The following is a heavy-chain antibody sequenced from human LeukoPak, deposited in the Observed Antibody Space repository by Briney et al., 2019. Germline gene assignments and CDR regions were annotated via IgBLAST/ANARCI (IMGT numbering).Heavy chain of an antibody. CDR1: GFTFSSYS. D-gene: IGHD6-13*01. Sequence: GGSLRLSCAASGFTFSSYSMNWVRQAPGKGLEWVSSISSSSSYIYYADSVKGRFTISRDDAKNSLYLQMNSLRAEDTAVYYCARDSSSWYYFDYWGQGTLVTVSS. CDR3: ARDSSSWYYFDY. CDR2: ISSSSSYI. J-gene: IGHJ4*02. V-gene: IGHV3-21*01.